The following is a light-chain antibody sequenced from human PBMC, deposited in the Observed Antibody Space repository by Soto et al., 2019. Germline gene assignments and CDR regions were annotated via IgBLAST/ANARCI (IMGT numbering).Light chain of an antibody. V-gene: IGLV2-11*01. J-gene: IGLJ1*01. CDR2: DVS. CDR3: CSFAGSYTSYV. CDR1: SNY. Sequence: QSALTQTRSVSGSPGQSVTISCTGTSNYVSWYQQDPGKAPKLIIYDVSKRPSGVPDRFSGSKSGNTGSLTISGLQAEDEADYFCCSFAGSYTSYVFGTGTKV.